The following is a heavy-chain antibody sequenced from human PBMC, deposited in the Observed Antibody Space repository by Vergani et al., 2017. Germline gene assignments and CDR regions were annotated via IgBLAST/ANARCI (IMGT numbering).Heavy chain of an antibody. V-gene: IGHV3-48*02. CDR3: ARDQCGGDNTIFGVVTCPWYYYYIDV. CDR2: ISSRSSTI. CDR1: GFTFSSYS. Sequence: EVQLVESGGGLVQPGGSLRLSCAASGFTFSSYSMNWVRQAPGKGLEWVSYISSRSSTIYYADSVKGRFTISRDNAKNSLYLQMNSLRDEDTAVYYFARDQCGGDNTIFGVVTCPWYYYYIDVWGKGTTVTVSS. J-gene: IGHJ6*03. D-gene: IGHD3-3*01.